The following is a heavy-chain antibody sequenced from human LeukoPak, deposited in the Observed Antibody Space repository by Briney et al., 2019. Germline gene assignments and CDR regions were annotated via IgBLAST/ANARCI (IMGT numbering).Heavy chain of an antibody. CDR3: AMDSSWLPLKFDY. D-gene: IGHD5-24*01. Sequence: PGGSLRLSCAASGFTFSNYAMSWVRQAPGKGLEWVSAISGSGTSPYYADSVKGRFTISRDNSKNTLYLQMNSLRAEDTAVYYCAMDSSWLPLKFDYWGQGTLVTVST. CDR1: GFTFSNYA. CDR2: ISGSGTSP. J-gene: IGHJ4*02. V-gene: IGHV3-23*01.